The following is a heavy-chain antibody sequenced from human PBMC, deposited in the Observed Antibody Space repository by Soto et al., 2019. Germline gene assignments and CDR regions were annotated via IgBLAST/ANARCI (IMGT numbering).Heavy chain of an antibody. J-gene: IGHJ1*01. V-gene: IGHV1-46*01. Sequence: ASVKVSCKASGYLFTAYSMHWVRLAPGQGLEWMGVVNPSGGSTKYAQNFQGRVTMTRDTSTTTIYMELSSLRSDDTAIYYCAREENCSGGTCYSEYFHRPGQGTLCTFSS. CDR2: VNPSGGST. D-gene: IGHD2-15*01. CDR1: GYLFTAYS. CDR3: AREENCSGGTCYSEYFHR.